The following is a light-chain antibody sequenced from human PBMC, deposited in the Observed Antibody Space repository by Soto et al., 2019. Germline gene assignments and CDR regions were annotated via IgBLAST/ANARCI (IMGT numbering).Light chain of an antibody. CDR3: QQYNNWLT. Sequence: EVGMTQSPATLSVFPGERVTLSCRASESVGSNLAWYQQKPGQAPRLLIYGASTRATGVPARFSGSGSGTECTLTISSLQSEEFALYYGQQYNNWLTFGGGTKVEIE. V-gene: IGKV3-15*01. J-gene: IGKJ4*01. CDR2: GAS. CDR1: ESVGSN.